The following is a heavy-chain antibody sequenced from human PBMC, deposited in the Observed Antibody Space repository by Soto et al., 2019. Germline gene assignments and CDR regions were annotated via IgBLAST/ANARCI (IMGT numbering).Heavy chain of an antibody. CDR3: AREENCSDGICYSEYFQR. CDR1: GYIFTAYS. V-gene: IGHV1-46*01. Sequence: QVQLEQSGAEVKKPGASVKVSCKASGYIFTAYSMHWVRRAPGQGLQWMGVVNPSGGSTNYAQKSQGRITLTRDTSRNTFYMDLSSLTSEDTAVYYCAREENCSDGICYSEYFQRWGQGTLVTVSS. CDR2: VNPSGGST. D-gene: IGHD2-15*01. J-gene: IGHJ1*01.